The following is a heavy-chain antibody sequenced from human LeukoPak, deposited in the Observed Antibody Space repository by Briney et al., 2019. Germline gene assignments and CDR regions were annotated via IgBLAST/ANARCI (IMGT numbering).Heavy chain of an antibody. CDR2: IIPILGIA. D-gene: IGHD2-15*01. J-gene: IGHJ4*02. Sequence: GASVKVSCKASGGTFSSYAISWVRQAPGQGLEWMGRIIPILGIANYAQKFQGRVTITADKSTSTAYMELSSLRSEDTAVYYCARGPIGYCSGGNCSGGYWGQGTLVTVSS. V-gene: IGHV1-69*04. CDR1: GGTFSSYA. CDR3: ARGPIGYCSGGNCSGGY.